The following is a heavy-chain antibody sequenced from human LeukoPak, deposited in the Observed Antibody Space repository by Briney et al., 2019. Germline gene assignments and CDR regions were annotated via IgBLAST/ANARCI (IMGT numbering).Heavy chain of an antibody. CDR2: INAGNDNT. D-gene: IGHD2-15*01. J-gene: IGHJ5*02. CDR3: ARDLGYCTGGTCYPNWFDP. CDR1: GYTFPSYA. V-gene: IGHV1-3*01. Sequence: GASVKVSCKASGYTFPSYAMHWVRQAPGQRLEWMGWINAGNDNTRYSQKFQGRVTITRDTSASTAYMELSSLRSEDTAVYYCARDLGYCTGGTCYPNWFDPWGQGTLVTVSS.